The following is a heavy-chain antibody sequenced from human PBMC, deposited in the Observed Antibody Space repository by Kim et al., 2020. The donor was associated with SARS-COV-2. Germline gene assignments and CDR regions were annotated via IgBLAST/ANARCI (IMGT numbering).Heavy chain of an antibody. CDR3: AREVVYYYGSGSLDY. V-gene: IGHV3-21*01. CDR1: GFTFSSYS. Sequence: GGSLRLSCAASGFTFSSYSMNWVRQAPGKGLEWVSSISSSCSYIYYADSVKGRFTISRDNAKNSLYLQMNSLRAEDTAVYYCAREVVYYYGSGSLDYWGQGTLVTVSS. CDR2: ISSSCSYI. D-gene: IGHD3-10*01. J-gene: IGHJ4*02.